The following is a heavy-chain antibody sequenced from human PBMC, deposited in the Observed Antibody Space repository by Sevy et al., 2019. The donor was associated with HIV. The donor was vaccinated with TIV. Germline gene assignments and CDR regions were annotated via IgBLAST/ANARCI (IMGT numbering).Heavy chain of an antibody. D-gene: IGHD3-22*01. CDR1: GFTFSSYA. Sequence: GGSLRLSCAASGFTFSSYAMSWVRQAPGKGLEWVSAISGSGGSTYYADSVKGRFTISRDNSKNTLYLQMNSLRAEDTAVYYCAKVLPLNYYGSSGCYYGFDYWGQGTLVTVSS. CDR2: ISGSGGST. J-gene: IGHJ4*02. V-gene: IGHV3-23*01. CDR3: AKVLPLNYYGSSGCYYGFDY.